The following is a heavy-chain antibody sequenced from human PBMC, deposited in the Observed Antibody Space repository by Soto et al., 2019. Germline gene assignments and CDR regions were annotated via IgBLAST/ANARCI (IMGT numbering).Heavy chain of an antibody. V-gene: IGHV4-39*01. CDR2: IYYSGST. CDR3: ARQTYCSGGSCSIDAFDI. Sequence: QLQLQESGPGLVKPSETLSLTCTVSGGSISSSSYYWGWIRQPPGKGLEWIGSIYYSGSTYYNPSLKSRVTISVDTSKNQFSLKLSSVTAADTAVYYCARQTYCSGGSCSIDAFDIWGQGTMVTVSS. D-gene: IGHD2-15*01. J-gene: IGHJ3*02. CDR1: GGSISSSSYY.